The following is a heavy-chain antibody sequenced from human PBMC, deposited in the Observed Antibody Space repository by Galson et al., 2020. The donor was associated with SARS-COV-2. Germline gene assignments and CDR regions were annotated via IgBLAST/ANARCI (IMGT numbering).Heavy chain of an antibody. Sequence: QLGESLKISCVGSGFTFSTSAMHWVRQPPGKGLEWVATISYDGSHTYYADSVRGRFTISRDISKNTLYLQMNTLRGDETAVYYCVRGRPDNWGQGALVSVSS. V-gene: IGHV3-30*04. J-gene: IGHJ4*02. CDR3: VRGRPDN. CDR2: ISYDGSHT. CDR1: GFTFSTSA. D-gene: IGHD6-25*01.